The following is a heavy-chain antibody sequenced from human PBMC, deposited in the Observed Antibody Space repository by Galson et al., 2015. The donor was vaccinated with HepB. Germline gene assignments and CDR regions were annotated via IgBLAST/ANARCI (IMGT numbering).Heavy chain of an antibody. D-gene: IGHD3-3*01. J-gene: IGHJ5*02. CDR3: ARDARHRPILFDP. Sequence: LRLSCADSHLVLGDYWMSWVRQAPGKGLEWVACINQDGSEKNYVDSVKGRFTISRDNAKNSLFLQMNTLTVGDTAVYYCARDARHRPILFDPWGQGTLVTVSS. V-gene: IGHV3-7*03. CDR2: INQDGSEK. CDR1: HLVLGDYW.